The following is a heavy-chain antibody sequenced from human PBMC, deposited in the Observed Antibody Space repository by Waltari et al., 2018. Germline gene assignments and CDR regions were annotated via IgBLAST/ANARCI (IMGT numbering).Heavy chain of an antibody. D-gene: IGHD2-21*02. CDR1: GGPTSAFF. J-gene: IGHJ6*01. Sequence: QVHLQQSGAGLLRPSQTMFVTCTVYGGPTSAFFWCSIRQAPGKGLEWLGEIYHGASTSHNPSLRGRITISAATSKTEFYLALNSVTASDTSTYFCASHVLLGDFYRTDVFDFWGRGTSVTVSS. CDR3: ASHVLLGDFYRTDVFDF. V-gene: IGHV4-34*01. CDR2: IYHGAST.